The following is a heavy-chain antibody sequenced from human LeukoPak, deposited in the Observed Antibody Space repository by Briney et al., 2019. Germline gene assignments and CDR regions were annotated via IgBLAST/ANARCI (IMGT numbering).Heavy chain of an antibody. D-gene: IGHD3-22*01. CDR3: ARVVVRRGYYYYYGMDV. Sequence: ASVRVSCKASGYTFTGYYMHWVRQAPGQGLEWMGWINPNSGGTNYAQKFQGRVTMTRDTSISTAYMELSRLRSGDTAVYYCARVVVRRGYYYYYGMDVWGQGTTVTVSS. CDR2: INPNSGGT. J-gene: IGHJ6*02. CDR1: GYTFTGYY. V-gene: IGHV1-2*02.